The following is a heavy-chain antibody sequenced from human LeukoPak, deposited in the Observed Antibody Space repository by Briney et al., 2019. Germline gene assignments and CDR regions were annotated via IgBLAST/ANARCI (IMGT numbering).Heavy chain of an antibody. J-gene: IGHJ4*02. V-gene: IGHV3-23*01. CDR2: IRRGGDTT. D-gene: IGHD5-12*01. CDR3: ARGHTDSEWLYFDS. Sequence: GGSLRLPCAASGFTFATYAMSWVRQAPGKGLEWVSGIRRGGDTTYYADSVKGRFTISRDNSQNTLYLQMNGLRAEDTAVYYCARGHTDSEWLYFDSWGQGSLVTVSS. CDR1: GFTFATYA.